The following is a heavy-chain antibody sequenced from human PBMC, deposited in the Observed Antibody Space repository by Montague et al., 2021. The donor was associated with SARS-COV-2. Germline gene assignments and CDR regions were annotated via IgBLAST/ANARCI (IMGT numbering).Heavy chain of an antibody. CDR1: GGSISSNSYY. D-gene: IGHD3-3*01. V-gene: IGHV4-39*01. J-gene: IGHJ3*02. Sequence: SETLSLTCTVSGGSISSNSYYWGWIRQPPGKGLEWIGSIYYSGSTYYNPSLKSRVTISVDTSKNQFSLKLSSVTAADTAVYYCARHGLAGITIFGVVTPRGGFDXWGQGTMVTVSS. CDR3: ARHGLAGITIFGVVTPRGGFDX. CDR2: IYYSGST.